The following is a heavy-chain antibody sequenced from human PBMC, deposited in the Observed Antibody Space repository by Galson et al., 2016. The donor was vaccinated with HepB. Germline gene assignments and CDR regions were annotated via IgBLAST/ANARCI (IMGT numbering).Heavy chain of an antibody. V-gene: IGHV3-30*18. CDR3: AKDQWLRYYFDY. CDR1: GFTFSTSG. J-gene: IGHJ4*02. D-gene: IGHD5-24*01. CDR2: ISFDGSNK. Sequence: SLRLSCAASGFTFSTSGMHWVRQAPGKGLQWVAVISFDGSNKYYADSVKGRFTISRDNSKNTLYLQMSSLRAEDTAVYYCAKDQWLRYYFDYWGQGTLVTVSS.